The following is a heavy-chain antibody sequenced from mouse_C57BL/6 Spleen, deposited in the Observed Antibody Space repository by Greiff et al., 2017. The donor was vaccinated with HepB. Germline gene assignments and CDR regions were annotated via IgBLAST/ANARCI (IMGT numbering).Heavy chain of an antibody. D-gene: IGHD2-4*01. CDR1: GFTFSSYA. Sequence: EVKLVESGAGLVKPGGSLKLSCAASGFTFSSYAMSWVRQTPEKRLEWVAYISSGGDYIYYADTVKGRFTISRDNARNTLYLQMSSLKSEDTAMYYCTRVDYDDYAMDYWGQGTSVTVSS. CDR2: ISSGGDYI. V-gene: IGHV5-9-1*02. CDR3: TRVDYDDYAMDY. J-gene: IGHJ4*01.